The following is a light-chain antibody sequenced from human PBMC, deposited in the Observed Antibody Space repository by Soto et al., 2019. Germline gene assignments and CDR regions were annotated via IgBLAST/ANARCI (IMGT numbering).Light chain of an antibody. CDR3: QQSYSSTWT. CDR1: QSISTF. CDR2: ATS. Sequence: DIQMTQSPSSLSASVGDRVTITCRPRQSISTFLNWYQQKPGTAPKLLMHATSILQSGVPSRFSGSGSGTEFTLTISSLQPEDFATYYCQQSYSSTWTFGQGTKVEIK. J-gene: IGKJ1*01. V-gene: IGKV1-39*01.